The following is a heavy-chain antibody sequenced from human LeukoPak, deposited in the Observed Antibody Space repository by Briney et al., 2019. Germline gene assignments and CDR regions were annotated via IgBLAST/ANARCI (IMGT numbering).Heavy chain of an antibody. J-gene: IGHJ3*02. D-gene: IGHD6-13*01. CDR1: GYTFTSYG. CDR2: ISAYNGNT. V-gene: IGHV1-18*01. CDR3: ARDAPVGAAAGQYLVDALDI. Sequence: ASVKVSCKASGYTFTSYGISWVRQAPGQGLEWMGWISAYNGNTNYAQKLQGRVTMTTDTSTSTAYMELRSLRSEDTAVYYCARDAPVGAAAGQYLVDALDIWGQGTMVTVSS.